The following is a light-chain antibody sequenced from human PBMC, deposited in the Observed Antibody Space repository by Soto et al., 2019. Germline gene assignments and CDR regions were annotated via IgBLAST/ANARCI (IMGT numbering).Light chain of an antibody. CDR1: QSVTTN. CDR3: QQYNNWPPIT. CDR2: GAS. V-gene: IGKV3-15*01. Sequence: TPSPATVSVSPGERDTLSCRVSQSVTTNLAWYQRKPGQAPRLLIYGASTRATGIPARFSGSGSGTEFTLTISSLQSEDFAVYYCQQYNNWPPITFGQGTRLEIK. J-gene: IGKJ5*01.